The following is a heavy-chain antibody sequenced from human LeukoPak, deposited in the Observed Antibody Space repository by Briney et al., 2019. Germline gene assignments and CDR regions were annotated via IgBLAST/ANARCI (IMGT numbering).Heavy chain of an antibody. CDR1: GGSISSYY. D-gene: IGHD1-1*01. CDR2: IYYSGST. V-gene: IGHV4-59*01. CDR3: ARVRSWNDFDY. Sequence: SETLSLTCTVSGGSISSYYWSWTRQPPGKGLEWIGYIYYSGSTYYNPSLKSRVTISIDTSKNQFSLRLSSVTAADTAVYYCARVRSWNDFDYWGQGTLVTVSS. J-gene: IGHJ4*02.